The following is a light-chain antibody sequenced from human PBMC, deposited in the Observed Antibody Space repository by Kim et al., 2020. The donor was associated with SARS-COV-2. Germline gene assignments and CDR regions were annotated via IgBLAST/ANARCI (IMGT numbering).Light chain of an antibody. CDR3: CSYVGSYTYV. CDR2: DVS. CDR1: SRDVGGYNY. Sequence: GQSVHIPCPGTSRDVGGYNYVSRYQQNPGKAPKLMIYDVSKRPSGVPDRFSDSKSGNTASLTISGLQAEDEADYYCCSYVGSYTYVFGTGTKVTVL. J-gene: IGLJ1*01. V-gene: IGLV2-11*01.